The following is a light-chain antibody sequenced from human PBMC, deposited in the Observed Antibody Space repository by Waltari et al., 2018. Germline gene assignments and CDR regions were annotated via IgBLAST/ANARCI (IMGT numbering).Light chain of an antibody. J-gene: IGKJ1*01. V-gene: IGKV3-11*01. CDR3: HQRSLWPWT. CDR2: DAS. CDR1: QTVSTY. Sequence: IVLTQSPATLSLSPGERATLSCRASQTVSTYLAWFPQKPGQAPRLLIYDASTRAPGIQARFSGSGSGTDFSLTISSLEPEDFAVYYCHQRSLWPWTFGQGTKVAIK.